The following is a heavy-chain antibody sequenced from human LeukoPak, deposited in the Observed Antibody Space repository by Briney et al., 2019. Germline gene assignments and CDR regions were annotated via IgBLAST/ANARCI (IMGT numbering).Heavy chain of an antibody. Sequence: GGSLRLSCAASGFTFSSYAMHWVRQAPGKGLEWVAVISYDGSNKYYADSVKGRFTISRDNSKNTLYLQMNSLRAEDTAVYYCANAWFGESLYPEYWGQGILVTVSS. CDR3: ANAWFGESLYPEY. CDR1: GFTFSSYA. D-gene: IGHD3-10*01. V-gene: IGHV3-30*04. J-gene: IGHJ4*02. CDR2: ISYDGSNK.